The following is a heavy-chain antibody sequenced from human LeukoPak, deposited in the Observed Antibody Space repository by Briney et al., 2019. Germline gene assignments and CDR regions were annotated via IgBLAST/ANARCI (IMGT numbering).Heavy chain of an antibody. CDR2: IKQDGSEK. V-gene: IGHV3-7*01. D-gene: IGHD1-20*01. CDR3: ARYNWNDEDYYYGMDV. J-gene: IGHJ6*02. Sequence: GGSLRLSCAASGFTFSSYWMSWVRQAPWKGLEWVANIKQDGSEKYYVDSVKGRFTISRDNAKNSLYLQMNSLRAEDTAVYYCARYNWNDEDYYYGMDVWGQGTTVTVSS. CDR1: GFTFSSYW.